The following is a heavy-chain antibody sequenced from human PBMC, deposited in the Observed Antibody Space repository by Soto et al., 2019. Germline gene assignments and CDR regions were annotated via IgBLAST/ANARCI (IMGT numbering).Heavy chain of an antibody. Sequence: GASVKVSCKASGGTFSSYAISWVRQAPGQGLEWMGGIIPIFGTANYAQKFQGRVTITADESTSTAYMELSSLRSEDTAVYYCARVDTAPGYYGMDVWGQGTTVTVSS. V-gene: IGHV1-69*13. CDR2: IIPIFGTA. CDR3: ARVDTAPGYYGMDV. CDR1: GGTFSSYA. J-gene: IGHJ6*02. D-gene: IGHD5-18*01.